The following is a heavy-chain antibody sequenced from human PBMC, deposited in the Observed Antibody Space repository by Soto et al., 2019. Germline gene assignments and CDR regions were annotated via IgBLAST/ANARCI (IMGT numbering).Heavy chain of an antibody. CDR3: ARDLEGPFNY. D-gene: IGHD1-1*01. CDR1: GFTFSSYG. V-gene: IGHV3-33*01. J-gene: IGHJ4*02. CDR2: IWYDGSNK. Sequence: QVQLVESGGGVVQPGRSLRLSCAASGFTFSSYGKHWVRQAAGKGLEWVAVIWYDGSNKYYADSVKGRFTISRDNSKNTLYLQMNSLRAEDTALYYCARDLEGPFNYSGQGTLVTVSS.